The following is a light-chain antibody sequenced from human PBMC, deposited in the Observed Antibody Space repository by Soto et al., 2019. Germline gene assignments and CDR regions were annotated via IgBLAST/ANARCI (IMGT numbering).Light chain of an antibody. J-gene: IGKJ3*01. CDR1: QSVSSSY. Sequence: EIVLTQSPGTLSLSPGERATLSCRASQSVSSSYLAWYQQKPGQAPRLLIYGASSRATGIPDRFSGSGSGKDFTLTISRLEPEDFAVYYCQQYGSSTLFTFGPGTKVDIK. CDR3: QQYGSSTLFT. CDR2: GAS. V-gene: IGKV3-20*01.